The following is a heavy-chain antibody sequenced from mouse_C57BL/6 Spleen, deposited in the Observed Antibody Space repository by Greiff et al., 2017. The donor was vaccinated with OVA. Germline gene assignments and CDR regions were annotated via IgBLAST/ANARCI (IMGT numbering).Heavy chain of an antibody. CDR1: GYTFTSYW. J-gene: IGHJ1*03. Sequence: QVQLQQPGAELVRPGTSVKLSCKASGYTFTSYWLHWVKQRPGQGLEWIGVIDPSDSYTNYNQKFKGKATLTVDTSSSTAYMQLSSLTSEDSAVYYCARSPSYDGYYDFDVWGTGTTVTVSS. CDR2: IDPSDSYT. V-gene: IGHV1-59*01. D-gene: IGHD2-3*01. CDR3: ARSPSYDGYYDFDV.